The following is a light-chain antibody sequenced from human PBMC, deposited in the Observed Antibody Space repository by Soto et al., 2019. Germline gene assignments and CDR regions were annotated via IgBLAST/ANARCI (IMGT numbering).Light chain of an antibody. CDR3: HQYDSWT. CDR2: GAS. V-gene: IGKV3-20*01. CDR1: QSFNSIY. J-gene: IGKJ1*01. Sequence: ENVLTPSPGTLSLSPGERATLSCRASQSFNSIYLAWYQQKPGQAPRLLIYGASSRATGIPDRFSGSGSGTDFTLTISRLEPEDFAVYYCHQYDSWTFGQGTKVDIK.